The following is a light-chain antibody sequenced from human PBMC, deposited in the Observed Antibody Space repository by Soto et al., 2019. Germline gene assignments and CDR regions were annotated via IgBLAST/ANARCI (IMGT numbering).Light chain of an antibody. CDR2: KAS. V-gene: IGKV1-5*03. CDR3: HQYKSYLYS. J-gene: IGKJ2*01. Sequence: DIQMTQSPSTLSGSVGDRVTITCRASQTISSWLAWYQQKPGKAPKLLIYKASTLKSGVPSRFSGSGSGTEFTLTITSLQPEDFATYYCHQYKSYLYSFGQGTKVDIK. CDR1: QTISSW.